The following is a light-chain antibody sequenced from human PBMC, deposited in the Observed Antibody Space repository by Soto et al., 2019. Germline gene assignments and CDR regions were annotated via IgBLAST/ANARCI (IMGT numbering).Light chain of an antibody. CDR1: SSDVGGYNY. CDR2: EVS. J-gene: IGLJ2*01. CDR3: SSYAGSKGV. V-gene: IGLV2-8*01. Sequence: QSALTQPPSASGSPGQSVTISCTGTSSDVGGYNYVSWYQQHPGKAPTLMIYEVSKRPSGVPDRFSGSKSGNTASLTVYGLQAEDEADYYCSSYAGSKGVFGGGTKLTVL.